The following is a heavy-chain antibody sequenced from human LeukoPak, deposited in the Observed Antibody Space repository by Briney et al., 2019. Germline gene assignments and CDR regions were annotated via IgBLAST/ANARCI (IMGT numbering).Heavy chain of an antibody. J-gene: IGHJ4*02. CDR1: GASFTSNY. CDR3: ARLDCGGDCYVDY. D-gene: IGHD2-21*02. V-gene: IGHV4-59*08. CDR2: IYYSGTT. Sequence: SETLSLTCTVSGASFTSNYWSWIRQPPGKGLEWIGYIYYSGTTTYNPSLERRVIMSVDMSKTQFSLRLNSVTATDTAVYYCARLDCGGDCYVDYWGQGTLVTVSS.